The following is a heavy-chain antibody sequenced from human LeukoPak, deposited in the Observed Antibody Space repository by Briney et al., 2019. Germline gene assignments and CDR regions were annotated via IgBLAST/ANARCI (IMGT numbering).Heavy chain of an antibody. Sequence: GRSLRLSCAASGFTFRSYAMPWVRQAPGKGLEWVAVISYDGSNKYYADSVKGRFTISRDNSKNTLYLQMNSLRAEDTAVYYCAASSGYYYPRFDYWGQGTLVTVSS. CDR1: GFTFRSYA. J-gene: IGHJ4*02. CDR2: ISYDGSNK. D-gene: IGHD3-22*01. CDR3: AASSGYYYPRFDY. V-gene: IGHV3-30*04.